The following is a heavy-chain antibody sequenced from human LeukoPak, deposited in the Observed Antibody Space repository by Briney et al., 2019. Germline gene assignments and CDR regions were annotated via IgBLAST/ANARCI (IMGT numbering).Heavy chain of an antibody. CDR3: VTGGGYNGLDY. CDR2: VLSRASGGTI. J-gene: IGHJ4*02. D-gene: IGHD5-12*01. V-gene: IGHV3-15*07. CDR1: GLTFSNAW. Sequence: ESLRLSCAASGLTFSNAWMNWVRQAPGKGLEWVGRVLSRASGGTIDYAAPVKGRFTISRDDSKNTLFLQMSSLKTEDTAVYFCVTGGGYNGLDYWGQGALVTVSS.